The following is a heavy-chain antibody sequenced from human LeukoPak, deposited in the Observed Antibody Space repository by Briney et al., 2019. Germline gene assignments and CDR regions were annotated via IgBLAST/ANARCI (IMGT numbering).Heavy chain of an antibody. CDR2: ISGSGGST. J-gene: IGHJ4*02. D-gene: IGHD6-19*01. CDR3: ARDISSGWYGDYFDY. CDR1: GFTFSSYG. Sequence: GGSLRLSCAASGFTFSSYGMSWVRQAPGKGLEWVSAISGSGGSTYYADSVKGRFTISRDNSKNTLYLQMNSLRAEDTAVYYCARDISSGWYGDYFDYWGQGTLVTVSS. V-gene: IGHV3-23*01.